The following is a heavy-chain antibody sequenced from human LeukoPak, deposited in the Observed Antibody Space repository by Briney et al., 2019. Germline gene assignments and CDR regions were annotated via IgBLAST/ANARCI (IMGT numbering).Heavy chain of an antibody. CDR2: IMQDGSEK. J-gene: IGHJ3*01. V-gene: IGHV3-7*01. CDR3: AREYYYDSSASGSN. CDR1: GFTFSSYW. Sequence: PGGSLRLSCAASGFTFSSYWMSWVRQAPGKGLEWVANIMQDGSEKYYVDSVKGRFTISRDNAKNSLYLQMNSLRAEDTAVYYCAREYYYDSSASGSNWGQGTMVTVSS. D-gene: IGHD3-22*01.